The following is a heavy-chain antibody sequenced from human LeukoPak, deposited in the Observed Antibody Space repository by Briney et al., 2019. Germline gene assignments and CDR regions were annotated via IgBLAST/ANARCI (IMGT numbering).Heavy chain of an antibody. D-gene: IGHD4-17*01. Sequence: PGGSLRLSCAASGFTFSILDMSWVRQAPGKGLEWVSAISGNGGRTYYADSVKGRFTISRDNAKNSLYLQMNSLRAEDTDVYYCARDRYGDYSFDIWGQGKMVTVS. J-gene: IGHJ3*02. CDR1: GFTFSILD. CDR2: ISGNGGRT. V-gene: IGHV3-23*01. CDR3: ARDRYGDYSFDI.